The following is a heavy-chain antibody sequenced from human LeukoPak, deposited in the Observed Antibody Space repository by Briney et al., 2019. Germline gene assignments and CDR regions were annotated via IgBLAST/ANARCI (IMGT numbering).Heavy chain of an antibody. J-gene: IGHJ3*02. CDR3: AKDLGRVQPNIVVVPAGSFDI. V-gene: IGHV3-23*01. Sequence: GGSLRLSCAASGFTFSSYAMSWVRQAPGKGLEWVSAISGSGGSTYYADSVKGRFTISRDNSKNTLYLRMNSLRAEDTAVYYCAKDLGRVQPNIVVVPAGSFDIWGQGTMVTVSS. CDR1: GFTFSSYA. CDR2: ISGSGGST. D-gene: IGHD2-2*01.